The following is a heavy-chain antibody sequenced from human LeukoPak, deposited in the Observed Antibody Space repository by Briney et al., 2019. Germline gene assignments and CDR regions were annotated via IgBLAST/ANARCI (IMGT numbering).Heavy chain of an antibody. J-gene: IGHJ4*02. CDR2: IIPIFGTA. Sequence: ASVKVSCKASGGTFSSYAISWVRQAPGQGLEWMGGIIPIFGTANYAQKFQGRVTITADESTSTAYMELSSLRSEDTAVYYCARSSWYPKRALDYWGQGTLVTVSS. D-gene: IGHD6-13*01. V-gene: IGHV1-69*13. CDR3: ARSSWYPKRALDY. CDR1: GGTFSSYA.